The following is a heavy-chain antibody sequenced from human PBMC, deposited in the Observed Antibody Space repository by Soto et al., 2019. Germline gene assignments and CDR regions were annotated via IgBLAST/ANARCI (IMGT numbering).Heavy chain of an antibody. D-gene: IGHD2-15*01. CDR1: GGSLSSSSYY. J-gene: IGHJ6*02. CDR3: ASSGLRRNYGMDV. V-gene: IGHV4-39*01. Sequence: PXXTLSLPCTVSGGSLSSSSYYWGWIRKPPGKGLEWIWSIYYSGSTYYNTSLNIRVTISVDTSKNQFSLKLSSVTAADTAVYYCASSGLRRNYGMDVWGQGTTGTVS. CDR2: IYYSGST.